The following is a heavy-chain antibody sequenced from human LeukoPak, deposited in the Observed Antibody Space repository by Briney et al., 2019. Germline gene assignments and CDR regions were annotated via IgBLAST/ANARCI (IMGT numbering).Heavy chain of an antibody. CDR1: GGSMSSYY. J-gene: IGHJ2*01. D-gene: IGHD3-10*02. Sequence: ETQSLTCTVSGGSMSSYYWSWIRQPPGKGLEWIGYIYYSGSTKYNPSLKSRVTISVDTSKNQFSLKLSSVTAADTAVYYCARVGTMSLWYFDLWGRGTLFSPSS. CDR2: IYYSGST. CDR3: ARVGTMSLWYFDL. V-gene: IGHV4-59*01.